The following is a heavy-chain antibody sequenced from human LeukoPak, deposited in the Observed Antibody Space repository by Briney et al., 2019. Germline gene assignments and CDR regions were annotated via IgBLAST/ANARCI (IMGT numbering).Heavy chain of an antibody. CDR1: GFTFSSYS. Sequence: GGSLRLSCAASGFTFSSYSMNWVRQAPGKGLEWVSSISSSSSTIYYADSVKGRFTISRDNAKNSLYLQMNSLRAEDTAVYYCARVRSAGGWTFDHWGQGTLVTVSS. J-gene: IGHJ4*02. D-gene: IGHD3/OR15-3a*01. CDR3: ARVRSAGGWTFDH. CDR2: ISSSSSTI. V-gene: IGHV3-21*04.